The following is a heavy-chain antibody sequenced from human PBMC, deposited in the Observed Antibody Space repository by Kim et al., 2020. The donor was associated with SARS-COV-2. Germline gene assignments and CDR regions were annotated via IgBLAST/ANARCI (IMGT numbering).Heavy chain of an antibody. CDR2: LSSDGSNT. V-gene: IGHV3-74*01. Sequence: GGSLRLSCAASGFTFSDYWMHWVRQAPGKGLVWVSHLSSDGSNTNYADSVKGRFTISRDNAKNTLYLQMNSLRAEDSAIYYCVRGPAAWGQGTLVTVSS. CDR1: GFTFSDYW. J-gene: IGHJ4*02. CDR3: VRGPAA. D-gene: IGHD6-25*01.